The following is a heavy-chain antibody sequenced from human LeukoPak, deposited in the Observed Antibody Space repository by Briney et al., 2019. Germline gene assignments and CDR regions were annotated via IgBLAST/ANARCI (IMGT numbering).Heavy chain of an antibody. V-gene: IGHV3-30*02. D-gene: IGHD6-13*01. Sequence: GGSLRLSCAASGFSFSTYDMHWVRQAPGKGLEWVAFLRHDEGNKYYADSVKGRFTVSRDNSKNTVYLQMSSLRTEDTAVYYCAKASSSSWFDYWGQGTLVTVSS. CDR3: AKASSSSWFDY. J-gene: IGHJ4*02. CDR2: LRHDEGNK. CDR1: GFSFSTYD.